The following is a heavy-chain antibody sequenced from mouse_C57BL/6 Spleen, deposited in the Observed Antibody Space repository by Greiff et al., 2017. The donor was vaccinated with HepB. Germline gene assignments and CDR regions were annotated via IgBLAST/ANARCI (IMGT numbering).Heavy chain of an antibody. CDR2: IRNKANNHAT. D-gene: IGHD3-3*01. CDR1: GFTFSDAW. V-gene: IGHV6-6*01. J-gene: IGHJ2*01. CDR3: TRRDAPYYFDY. Sequence: EVKLMESGGGLVQPGGSMKLSCAASGFTFSDAWMDWVRQSPEKGLEWVAEIRNKANNHATYYAESVKGRFTISRDDSKSSVYLQMNSLRAEDTGIYYCTRRDAPYYFDYWGQGTTLTVSS.